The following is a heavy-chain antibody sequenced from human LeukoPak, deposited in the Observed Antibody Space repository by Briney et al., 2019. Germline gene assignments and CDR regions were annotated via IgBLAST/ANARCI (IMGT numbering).Heavy chain of an antibody. CDR2: IYTSGST. CDR1: GGSISSGSYC. J-gene: IGHJ4*02. V-gene: IGHV4-61*02. Sequence: PSQTLSLTCTVSGGSISSGSYCWSWIRQPAGKGLEWIGRIYTSGSTNYNPSLKSRVTISVDTSKNQFSLKLSSVTAADTAVYYCARGLRFLEWLSLHITYYFDYWGQGTLVTVSS. D-gene: IGHD3-3*01. CDR3: ARGLRFLEWLSLHITYYFDY.